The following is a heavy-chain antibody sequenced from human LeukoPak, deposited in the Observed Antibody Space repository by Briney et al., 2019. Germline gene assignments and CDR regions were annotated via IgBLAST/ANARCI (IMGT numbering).Heavy chain of an antibody. V-gene: IGHV4-34*01. J-gene: IGHJ5*02. CDR3: ARAGGYYCDSSGYSP. CDR2: INHSGST. CDR1: GGSFSGYY. D-gene: IGHD3-22*01. Sequence: PSETLSLTCAVYGGSFSGYYWSWIRQPPGKGLEWIGEINHSGSTNYNPSLKSRVTISVDTSKNQFSLKLSSVTAADTAVYYCARAGGYYCDSSGYSPWGQGTLVTVSS.